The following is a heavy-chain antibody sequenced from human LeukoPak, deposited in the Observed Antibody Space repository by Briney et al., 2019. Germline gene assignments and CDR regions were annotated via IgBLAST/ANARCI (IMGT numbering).Heavy chain of an antibody. Sequence: GGSLRLSCAASGFTFSSYAMSWVRQAPGEGLEWVSGISGSGGSTYYADSVKGRFTISRGNSKNTLYLQMNSLRAEDTAVYYCAKGASSSWYPSFFDYWGQGTLVTVSS. CDR3: AKGASSSWYPSFFDY. J-gene: IGHJ4*02. V-gene: IGHV3-23*01. CDR1: GFTFSSYA. D-gene: IGHD6-13*01. CDR2: ISGSGGST.